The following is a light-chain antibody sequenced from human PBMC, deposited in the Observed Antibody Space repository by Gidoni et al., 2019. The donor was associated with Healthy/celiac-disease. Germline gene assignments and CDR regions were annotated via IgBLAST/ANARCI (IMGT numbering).Light chain of an antibody. J-gene: IGLJ2*01. CDR2: GNS. V-gene: IGLV1-40*01. CDR3: QSYDSSLSASVV. Sequence: QSVLTQPPSVSGAPGQRVIISCTGSSSNIWAGYDVHWYQQLPGTAPKLLIYGNSNRPSGVPDRFSGSKSGTSASLAITGLQAEDEADYYCQSYDSSLSASVVFGGGTKLTVL. CDR1: SSNIWAGYD.